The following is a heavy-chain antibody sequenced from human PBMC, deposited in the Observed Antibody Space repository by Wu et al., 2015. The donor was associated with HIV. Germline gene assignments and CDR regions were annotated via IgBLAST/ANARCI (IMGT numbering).Heavy chain of an antibody. Sequence: QVQLVQSGAEVKKPGASVKVSCKASGYSFSGYYMNWVRQAPGQGLEWLGRINPNSRGTDYAQGFQGKVILTSDTSISTAYMELSRLTFGDTAVYFCARGLGLSKPLDSWGQGTLVTVSS. CDR3: ARGLGLSKPLDS. CDR1: GYSFSGYY. D-gene: IGHD3/OR15-3a*01. CDR2: INPNSRGT. J-gene: IGHJ4*02. V-gene: IGHV1-2*06.